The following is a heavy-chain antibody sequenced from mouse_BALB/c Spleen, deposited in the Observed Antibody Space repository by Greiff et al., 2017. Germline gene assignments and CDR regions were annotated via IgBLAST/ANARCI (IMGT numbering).Heavy chain of an antibody. J-gene: IGHJ2*01. CDR3: ARAFYPHYFDY. V-gene: IGHV1-87*01. CDR2: IYPGDGDT. D-gene: IGHD2-1*01. Sequence: VQLQQSGAELARPGASVKLSCKASGYTFTSYWMQWVKQRPGQGLEWIGAIYPGDGDTRYTQKFKGKATLTADKSSSTAYMQLSSLASEDSAVYYCARAFYPHYFDYWGQGTTLTVSS. CDR1: GYTFTSYW.